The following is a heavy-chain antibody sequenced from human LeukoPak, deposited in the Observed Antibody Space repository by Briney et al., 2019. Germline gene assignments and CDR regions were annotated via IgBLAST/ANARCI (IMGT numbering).Heavy chain of an antibody. CDR3: AKGMAPVTTDDAFDS. Sequence: GRSLRLSCAASGFTFDDYAMHWVRQAPGKGLEWVSAISWNSGSIGYADSVKGRFTISRDNAKNSLYLQMNSLRAEDMASYYCAKGMAPVTTDDAFDSWGQGTMVTVSS. CDR1: GFTFDDYA. D-gene: IGHD4-17*01. J-gene: IGHJ3*01. CDR2: ISWNSGSI. V-gene: IGHV3-9*03.